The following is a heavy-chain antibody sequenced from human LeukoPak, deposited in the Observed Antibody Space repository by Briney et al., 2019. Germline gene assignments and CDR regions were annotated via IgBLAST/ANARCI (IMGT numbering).Heavy chain of an antibody. CDR2: ISGSGGNT. CDR1: GFTFSSYA. J-gene: IGHJ3*02. Sequence: GGSLRLSCAASGFTFSSYAMSWVRQAPGQGLEWVSGISGSGGNTRYADSVKGRFTISRDNSKNTLYLQMNSLRAEDTAVYYCAKLRGNSWYDAFDIWGQGTMVTVSS. D-gene: IGHD6-13*01. CDR3: AKLRGNSWYDAFDI. V-gene: IGHV3-23*01.